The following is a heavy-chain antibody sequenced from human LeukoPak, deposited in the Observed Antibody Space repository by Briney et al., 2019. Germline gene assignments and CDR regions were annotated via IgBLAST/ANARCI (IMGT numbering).Heavy chain of an antibody. V-gene: IGHV3-53*01. Sequence: TGGSLRLSCAASGFTVSSNYMSWVRQAPGKGLEWVSVIYSGGSTYYADSVKGRFTISRDNSKNTLYLQMNSLRAEDTAVYYCARDRIGDNWNELDAFDIWGQGTMVTVSS. D-gene: IGHD1-20*01. CDR3: ARDRIGDNWNELDAFDI. CDR2: IYSGGST. J-gene: IGHJ3*02. CDR1: GFTVSSNY.